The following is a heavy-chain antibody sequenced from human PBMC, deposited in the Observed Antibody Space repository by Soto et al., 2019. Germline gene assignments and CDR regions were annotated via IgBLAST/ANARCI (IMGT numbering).Heavy chain of an antibody. CDR3: ARGAPTLRFLVPRGISPYGMDV. CDR2: IYYSGST. V-gene: IGHV4-59*01. J-gene: IGHJ6*02. CDR1: GGSISSYY. Sequence: QVQLQESGPGLVKPSETLSLTCTVSGGSISSYYWSWIRQPPGKGLEWIGYIYYSGSTNYNPSLKSRVTISVDTSKNQFSLKLSSVTAADTAVYYCARGAPTLRFLVPRGISPYGMDVGGQGTTVTVSS. D-gene: IGHD3-3*01.